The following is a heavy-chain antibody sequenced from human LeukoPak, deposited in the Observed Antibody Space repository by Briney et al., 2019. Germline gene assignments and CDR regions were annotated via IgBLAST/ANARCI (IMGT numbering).Heavy chain of an antibody. J-gene: IGHJ4*02. V-gene: IGHV3-23*01. CDR1: GFIFSNSA. CDR2: ISGSGGST. CDR3: AKRILDY. Sequence: GGSLRLSCAASGFIFSNSAMNWVRQAPGKGLEWVSAISGSGGSTYYADSVKGRFTISRDNSNNTLYLQMNSLRAEDTAVYYCAKRILDYWGQGTLVTASS. D-gene: IGHD2/OR15-2a*01.